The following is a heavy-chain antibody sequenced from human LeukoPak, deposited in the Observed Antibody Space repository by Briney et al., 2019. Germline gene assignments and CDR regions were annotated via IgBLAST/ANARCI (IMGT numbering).Heavy chain of an antibody. V-gene: IGHV3-13*01. CDR2: IGTAGDT. CDR3: ARGGSYYYDSSGYYNDAFDI. CDR1: GFTFSSYD. D-gene: IGHD3-22*01. J-gene: IGHJ3*02. Sequence: GGSLRLSCAASGFTFSSYDMHWVRQATGKGLEWVSAIGTAGDTYYPGSVKGRFTISRENAKNYLYLQMNSLRAGDTAVYYCARGGSYYYDSSGYYNDAFDIWGQGTMVTVSS.